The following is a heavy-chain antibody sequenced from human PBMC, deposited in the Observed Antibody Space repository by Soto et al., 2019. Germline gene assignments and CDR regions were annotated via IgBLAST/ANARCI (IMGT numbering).Heavy chain of an antibody. CDR2: INSDGSST. J-gene: IGHJ6*02. D-gene: IGHD3-3*01. V-gene: IGHV3-74*01. CDR1: GVTFSSYG. CDR3: ARDLRLENYDFWSGYCGNYYYYYGMDV. Sequence: WGSIRLSCAACGVTFSSYGMHWVRQAPGKGLVWVSRINSDGSSTSYADSVKGRFTISRDNAKNTLYLQMNSLRAEDTAVYYCARDLRLENYDFWSGYCGNYYYYYGMDVWGQGTTVTVSS.